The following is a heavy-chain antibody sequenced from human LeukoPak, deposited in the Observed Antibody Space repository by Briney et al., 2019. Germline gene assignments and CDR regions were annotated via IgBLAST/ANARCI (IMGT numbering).Heavy chain of an antibody. J-gene: IGHJ4*02. CDR1: GLTFSGYG. D-gene: IGHD3-10*01. CDR3: VTQPVGWSGEGWDY. Sequence: GGSLRLSCAASGLTFSGYGMHWVRHAPGKGLDWVAFIRNDGSDKYYTDSVKGRFTISRDDSKNTVYLQMNSLRPEDTAMYYCVTQPVGWSGEGWDYWGQGTLVTPSS. CDR2: IRNDGSDK. V-gene: IGHV3-30*02.